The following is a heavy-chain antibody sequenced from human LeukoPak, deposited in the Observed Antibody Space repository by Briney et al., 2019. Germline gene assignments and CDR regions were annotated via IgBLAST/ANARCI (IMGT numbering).Heavy chain of an antibody. CDR3: ARDRPEYYYMDV. CDR1: GFTVSSNY. Sequence: GSLRLSCAASGFTVSSNYMSWVRQAPGKGLEWVSVIYSGGSTYYADSVKGRFTISRDNSKNTLYLQMNSLSAEDTAVYYCARDRPEYYYMDVWGKGTTVTVSS. D-gene: IGHD6-6*01. CDR2: IYSGGST. J-gene: IGHJ6*03. V-gene: IGHV3-53*01.